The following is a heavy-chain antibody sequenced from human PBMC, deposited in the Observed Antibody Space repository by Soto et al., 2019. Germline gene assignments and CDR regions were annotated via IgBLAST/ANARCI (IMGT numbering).Heavy chain of an antibody. CDR3: AKNQGVELVPLATVDWFDP. Sequence: GGSLRLSCPASGFLFYNFCMSWVRPAPGKGVEWISSISGSGFKKYYADSVKGRFTISRDNSKSTVYLELNNLSAEDTAVYHCAKNQGVELVPLATVDWFDPWGQGSVVTVSS. J-gene: IGHJ5*02. D-gene: IGHD1-26*01. CDR2: ISGSGFKK. V-gene: IGHV3-23*01. CDR1: GFLFYNFC.